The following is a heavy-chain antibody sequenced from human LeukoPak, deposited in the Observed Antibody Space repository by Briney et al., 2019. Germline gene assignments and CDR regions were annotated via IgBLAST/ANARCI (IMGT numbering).Heavy chain of an antibody. Sequence: PGGSLRLSCAASGFTFSAYWMHWVRQAPGKGLVWVSRVKYDGSTTTYADSVKGRFTISRDNAKNILYLQMNSLRVEDTAVYYWSRDFDLLLFDYWGQGTL. CDR1: GFTFSAYW. J-gene: IGHJ4*02. V-gene: IGHV3-74*01. CDR3: SRDFDLLLFDY. CDR2: VKYDGSTT. D-gene: IGHD3-9*01.